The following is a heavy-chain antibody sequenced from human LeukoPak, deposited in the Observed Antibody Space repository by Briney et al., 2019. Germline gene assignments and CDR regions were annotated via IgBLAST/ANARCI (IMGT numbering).Heavy chain of an antibody. J-gene: IGHJ6*02. CDR2: IYYTGST. CDR3: AREREYCSSGSCHYDMDV. CDR1: GDSMKSYY. V-gene: IGHV4-59*01. Sequence: SETLSLTCTVSGDSMKSYYWTWLRQPPGKGLEWIGYIYYTGSTNYTPSLKSRVTISVDTSKNQFSLKLSSVTAADTAVYYCAREREYCSSGSCHYDMDVWGQGTTVTVSS. D-gene: IGHD2-15*01.